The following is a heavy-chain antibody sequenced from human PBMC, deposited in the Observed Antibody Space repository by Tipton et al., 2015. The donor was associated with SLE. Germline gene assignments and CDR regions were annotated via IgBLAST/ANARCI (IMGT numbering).Heavy chain of an antibody. Sequence: TLSLTCTVSGGSISNYYWSWIRQPPGKALEWIGYIYGSGTTYSNPSLKSRVTMSVDTSKNQFSLKLSSVTAADTAVYYCARERTGFGWLDPWGQGTLVTVSS. J-gene: IGHJ5*02. CDR3: ARERTGFGWLDP. CDR2: IYGSGTT. V-gene: IGHV4-59*06. CDR1: GGSISNYY. D-gene: IGHD3/OR15-3a*01.